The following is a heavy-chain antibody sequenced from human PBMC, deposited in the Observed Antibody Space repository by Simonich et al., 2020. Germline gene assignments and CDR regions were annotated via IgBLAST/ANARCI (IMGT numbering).Heavy chain of an antibody. D-gene: IGHD1-1*01. CDR3: ARSTTGTTAFDI. V-gene: IGHV1-18*01. CDR1: GYTFTSYG. CDR2: ISPYNGNT. Sequence: QVQLVQSGAEVKKAGASVKVSCKASGYTFTSYGISWVRQAPGQGLGWMGRISPYNGNTNYAQKLQGRVTMTTDTSTSTAYMELRSLRSDDTAVYYCARSTTGTTAFDIWGQGTMVTVSS. J-gene: IGHJ3*02.